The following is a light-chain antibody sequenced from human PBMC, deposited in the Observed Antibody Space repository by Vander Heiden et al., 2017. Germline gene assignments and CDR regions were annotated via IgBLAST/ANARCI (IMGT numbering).Light chain of an antibody. CDR1: SGHSSYA. CDR3: QTWDTGIQV. CDR2: LNSDGSH. J-gene: IGLJ1*01. Sequence: QLVLTPSPSASASLGASAKLTCPLSSGHSSYAIAWHQQQPEKGPRYLMKLNSDGSHTKGAGIPDRFSGSSSGAERYLTISSLQSDDEADYYCQTWDTGIQVFGTGTKVTVL. V-gene: IGLV4-69*01.